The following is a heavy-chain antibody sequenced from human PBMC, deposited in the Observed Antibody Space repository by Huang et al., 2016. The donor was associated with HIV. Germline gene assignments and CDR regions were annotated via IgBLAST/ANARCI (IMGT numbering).Heavy chain of an antibody. CDR3: ARHMDCSSSSCLAGGHERGPFDM. J-gene: IGHJ3*02. V-gene: IGHV4-39*01. Sequence: QLQLQESGPGLVKPSETLSLTCSVSGGSISSSGYYWGWIRQPPGKGLEWIGSIYYSGRTFYNPSLKRRVTISVDTSKNQFSLRLSSVTAADTSVYYCARHMDCSSSSCLAGGHERGPFDMWGQGTMVTVSS. CDR2: IYYSGRT. CDR1: GGSISSSGYY. D-gene: IGHD2-2*01.